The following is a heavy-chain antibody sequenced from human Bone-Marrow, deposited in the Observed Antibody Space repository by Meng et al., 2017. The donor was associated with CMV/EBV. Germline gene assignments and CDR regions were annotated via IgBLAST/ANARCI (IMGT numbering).Heavy chain of an antibody. J-gene: IGHJ6*02. V-gene: IGHV3-30*02. CDR1: GFTFSSYG. CDR3: ARCVWSGYYYYGMDV. Sequence: GGSLRLSCAASGFTFSSYGMHWVRQAPGKGLEWVAFIRYDGSNKYYADSVKGRFTISRDNSKNTLYLQMNSLRAEDTAVYYCARCVWSGYYYYGMDVWGQGNTVTVSS. D-gene: IGHD3-3*01. CDR2: IRYDGSNK.